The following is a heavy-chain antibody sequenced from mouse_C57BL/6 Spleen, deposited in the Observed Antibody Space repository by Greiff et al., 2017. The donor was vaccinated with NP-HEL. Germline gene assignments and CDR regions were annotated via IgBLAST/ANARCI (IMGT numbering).Heavy chain of an antibody. CDR2: INYDGSST. CDR1: GFTFSDYY. J-gene: IGHJ3*01. D-gene: IGHD2-4*01. V-gene: IGHV5-16*01. CDR3: ARGDYDGTEAWFAY. Sequence: EVHLVESEGGLVQPGSSMKLSCTASGFTFSDYYMAWVRQVPEKGLEWVANINYDGSSTYYLDSLKSRFIISRDNAKNILYLQMSSLKSEDTATYYCARGDYDGTEAWFAYWGQGTLVTVSA.